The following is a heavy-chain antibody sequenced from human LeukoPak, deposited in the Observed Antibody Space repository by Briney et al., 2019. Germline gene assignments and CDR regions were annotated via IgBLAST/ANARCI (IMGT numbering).Heavy chain of an antibody. CDR2: IYYSGST. Sequence: SETLSLTCTVSGGSITSSSYYWGWIRQPPGKGLQWIGSIYYSGSTYYNPSLKSRVTISVDTSKIQFSLKLSSVTAADTAVYYCARAQGAFDIWGQGTLVTVSS. V-gene: IGHV4-39*01. J-gene: IGHJ4*02. CDR3: ARAQGAFDI. D-gene: IGHD3-9*01. CDR1: GGSITSSSYY.